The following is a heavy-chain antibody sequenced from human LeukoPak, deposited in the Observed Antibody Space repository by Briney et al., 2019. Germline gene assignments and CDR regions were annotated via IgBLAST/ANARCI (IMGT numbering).Heavy chain of an antibody. CDR1: GFTFSSYE. J-gene: IGHJ4*02. CDR2: ISSSGSTI. V-gene: IGHV3-48*03. D-gene: IGHD3-16*02. CDR3: ARDRYDYVWGSYRRPFHFDY. Sequence: GGSLRLSCAASGFTFSSYEMNWVRQAPGKGLEWVSYISSSGSTIYYADCVKGRFTISRDNAKNSLYLQMNSLRAEDTAVYYCARDRYDYVWGSYRRPFHFDYWGQGTLVTVSS.